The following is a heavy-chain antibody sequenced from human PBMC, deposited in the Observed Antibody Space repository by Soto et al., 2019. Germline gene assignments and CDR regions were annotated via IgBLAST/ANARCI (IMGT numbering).Heavy chain of an antibody. V-gene: IGHV3-11*06. CDR3: ARDLRFSSTNYFDF. D-gene: IGHD2-8*01. J-gene: IGHJ4*02. Sequence: PEGSLRLCCTASGFLFTDYYMSWIRQPPGKGLEWLPYIDGSSDYTNSADSVKGRFTISRDNAKNSVFLQMNNLRADDTAVYYCARDLRFSSTNYFDFWGRGTLVTVSS. CDR1: GFLFTDYY. CDR2: IDGSSDYT.